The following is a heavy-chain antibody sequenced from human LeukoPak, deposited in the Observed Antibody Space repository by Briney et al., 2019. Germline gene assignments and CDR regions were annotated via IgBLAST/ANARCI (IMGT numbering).Heavy chain of an antibody. Sequence: GGSLRLSCAASGFTVSSNYMSWVRQAPGKGLEWVSVIYSGGSTYYADSVKGRFTISRDNSKNTLSLQMISLRAEDTAVYYCASQVYYGSGSPDLYYYYYYGMDVWGQGTTVTASS. CDR1: GFTVSSNY. CDR3: ASQVYYGSGSPDLYYYYYYGMDV. V-gene: IGHV3-66*04. CDR2: IYSGGST. D-gene: IGHD3-10*01. J-gene: IGHJ6*02.